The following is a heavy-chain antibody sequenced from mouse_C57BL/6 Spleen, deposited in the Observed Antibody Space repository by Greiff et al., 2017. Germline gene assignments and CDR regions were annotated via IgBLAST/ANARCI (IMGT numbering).Heavy chain of an antibody. V-gene: IGHV1-82*01. CDR1: GYAFSSSW. Sequence: VQLQQSGPELVKPGASVKISCTASGYAFSSSWMNWVKQRPGKGLEWIGRIYPGDGDTNYNAKFKGKATLTADKSSSTAYMQLSSLTSEDSAVYFCAKDYGSGYYFDYWGQGTTLTVSS. D-gene: IGHD1-1*01. J-gene: IGHJ2*01. CDR3: AKDYGSGYYFDY. CDR2: IYPGDGDT.